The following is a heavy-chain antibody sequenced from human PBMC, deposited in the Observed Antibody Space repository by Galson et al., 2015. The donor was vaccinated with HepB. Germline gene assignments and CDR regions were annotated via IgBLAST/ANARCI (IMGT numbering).Heavy chain of an antibody. CDR2: INAGNGNT. D-gene: IGHD1-14*01. CDR3: ARDEPRGYYYYYMDV. J-gene: IGHJ6*03. V-gene: IGHV1-3*01. Sequence: SVKVSCKASGYTFTSYAMHWVRQAPGQRLEWMGWINAGNGNTKYSQKFQGRVTITRDTSASTAYMELSSPRSEDTAVYYCARDEPRGYYYYYMDVWGKGTTVTVSS. CDR1: GYTFTSYA.